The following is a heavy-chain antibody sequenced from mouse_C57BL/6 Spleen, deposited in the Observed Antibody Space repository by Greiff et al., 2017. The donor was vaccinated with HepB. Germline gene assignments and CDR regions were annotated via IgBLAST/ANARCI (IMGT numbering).Heavy chain of an antibody. CDR1: GYTFTDYY. D-gene: IGHD2-3*01. Sequence: EVQLQQSGPELVKPGASVKISCKASGYTFTDYYMNWVKQSHGKSLEWIGDINPNNGGTSYNQKFKGKATLTVDKSSSTAYMELRSLTSEDSAVYYCARSPDGYYSAYWGQGTLVTVSA. CDR3: ARSPDGYYSAY. J-gene: IGHJ3*01. CDR2: INPNNGGT. V-gene: IGHV1-26*01.